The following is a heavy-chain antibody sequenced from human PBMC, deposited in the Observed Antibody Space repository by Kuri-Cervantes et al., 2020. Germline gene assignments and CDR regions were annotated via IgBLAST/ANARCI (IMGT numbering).Heavy chain of an antibody. V-gene: IGHV3-21*01. Sequence: GESLKISCAASGFTFSSYSMNWVRQAPGKGLEWVSSISSSSSYIYYADSVKGRFTISRDNAKNSLYLQMNSLRAEDTAVYYCARGDSSSWSSLYYFDYCGQGTLVTSSS. CDR2: ISSSSSYI. J-gene: IGHJ4*02. CDR1: GFTFSSYS. CDR3: ARGDSSSWSSLYYFDY. D-gene: IGHD6-13*01.